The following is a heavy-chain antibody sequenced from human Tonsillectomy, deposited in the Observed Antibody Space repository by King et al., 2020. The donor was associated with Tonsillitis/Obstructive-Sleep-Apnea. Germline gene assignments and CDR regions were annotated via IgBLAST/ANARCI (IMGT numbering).Heavy chain of an antibody. J-gene: IGHJ5*02. CDR3: ARAGYCSATTSCYNWFDP. V-gene: IGHV3-30*01. D-gene: IGHD2-2*02. Sequence: VQLVESGGGVVQPGRSLRLSCAASGFTFSSYAMHWVRQAPGKGPEWVAIISYDVSHKYYADSVRGRFTISRDDSENTVYLQMVSLSAEDTAVYYCARAGYCSATTSCYNWFDPWGQGTLVTVSS. CDR2: ISYDVSHK. CDR1: GFTFSSYA.